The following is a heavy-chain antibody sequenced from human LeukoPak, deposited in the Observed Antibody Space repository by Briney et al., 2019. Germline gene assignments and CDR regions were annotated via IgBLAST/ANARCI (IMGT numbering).Heavy chain of an antibody. Sequence: GESLKISCKASGYSFTSYWIGWVRQMPGKGLEWMGMIYPGDSDPRYSPSFQGQVTFSADKSISTAHLHWSSLKASDTAMYYCATRGGGQMVRGIPDAFDIWGQGTMVTVSS. CDR3: ATRGGGQMVRGIPDAFDI. V-gene: IGHV5-51*01. CDR2: IYPGDSDP. J-gene: IGHJ3*02. D-gene: IGHD3-10*01. CDR1: GYSFTSYW.